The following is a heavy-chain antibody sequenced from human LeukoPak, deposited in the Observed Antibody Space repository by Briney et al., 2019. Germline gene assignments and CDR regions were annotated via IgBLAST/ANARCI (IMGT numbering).Heavy chain of an antibody. Sequence: PSETLSLTCAVYGESFSGYYWSWIRQPPGKGLEWIGEINHSGSTNYNPSLKSRVTISVDTSKNQFSLKLSSVTAADTAVYYCASPIAARPRDYWGQGTLVTVSS. D-gene: IGHD6-6*01. CDR2: INHSGST. CDR1: GESFSGYY. V-gene: IGHV4-34*01. CDR3: ASPIAARPRDY. J-gene: IGHJ4*02.